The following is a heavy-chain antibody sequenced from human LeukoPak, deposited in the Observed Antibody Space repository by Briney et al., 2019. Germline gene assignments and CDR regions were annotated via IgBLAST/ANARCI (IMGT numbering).Heavy chain of an antibody. Sequence: GGSLRLSCAASGFTFSSYGMSWVRQAPGEGLEWVSAISGSGGSTYYADSVKGRFTISRDNSKNPLYLQMNSLRAEDTAVYYCAREGGGWYIDYWGQGTLVTVSS. CDR3: AREGGGWYIDY. D-gene: IGHD6-19*01. CDR2: ISGSGGST. V-gene: IGHV3-23*01. CDR1: GFTFSSYG. J-gene: IGHJ4*02.